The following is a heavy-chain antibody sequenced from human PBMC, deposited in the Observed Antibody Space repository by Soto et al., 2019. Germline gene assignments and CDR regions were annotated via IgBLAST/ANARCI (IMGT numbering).Heavy chain of an antibody. Sequence: QVQLQQWGAGLLKPSETLSLTCAVYGGSFSGYYWSWIRQPPGKGLEWIGEINHSGSTNYNPSLKSRVTISVDTSKNQFSLKLSSVTAADTAVYYCAREWEISSAFDIWGQGTMVTVSS. J-gene: IGHJ3*02. CDR3: AREWEISSAFDI. CDR2: INHSGST. V-gene: IGHV4-34*01. CDR1: GGSFSGYY. D-gene: IGHD1-26*01.